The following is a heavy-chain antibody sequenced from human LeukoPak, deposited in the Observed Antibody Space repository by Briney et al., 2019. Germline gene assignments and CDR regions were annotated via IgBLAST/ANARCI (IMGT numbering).Heavy chain of an antibody. Sequence: SGPTLVNPTQTLTLTCTFSGFSLSTSGMCVSWIRQPPGKALKWLALIDWDDDKYYSTSLKTRLTISKDTSKNQVVLTMTNMDPVDTATYYCARTARLYSNYYFDYWGQGTLVTVSS. CDR1: GFSLSTSGMC. J-gene: IGHJ4*02. CDR3: ARTARLYSNYYFDY. D-gene: IGHD4-11*01. V-gene: IGHV2-70*01. CDR2: IDWDDDK.